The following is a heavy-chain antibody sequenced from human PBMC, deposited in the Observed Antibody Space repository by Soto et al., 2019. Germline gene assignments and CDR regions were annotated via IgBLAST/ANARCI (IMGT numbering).Heavy chain of an antibody. CDR3: ARGMFTRGAGNYDFWSGYYGSRFDY. V-gene: IGHV4-31*03. CDR2: IYYSGST. CDR1: GGSISSGGYY. J-gene: IGHJ4*02. Sequence: SETLSLTCTVSGGSISSGGYYWSWIRQHPGKGLEWIGYIYYSGSTYYNPSLKSRVTISVDTSKNQFSLKLSSVTAADTAVYYCARGMFTRGAGNYDFWSGYYGSRFDYWGQGTLVTVSS. D-gene: IGHD3-3*01.